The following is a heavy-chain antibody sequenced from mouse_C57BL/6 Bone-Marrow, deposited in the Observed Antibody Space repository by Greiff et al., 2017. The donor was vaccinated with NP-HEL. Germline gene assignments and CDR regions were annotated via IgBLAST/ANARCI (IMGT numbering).Heavy chain of an antibody. V-gene: IGHV1-19*01. CDR1: GYTFTDSY. Sequence: LPPSLPVLFTPVASVPLSCTASGYTFTDSYLNFLTHSPGKSLDWIGVINPYNGGTSYNQKFKGKATLTVDKSSSTAYMELNSLTSEDSAVYYCAREEDSSGYFDYWGQGTTLTVSS. J-gene: IGHJ2*01. D-gene: IGHD3-2*02. CDR2: INPYNGGT. CDR3: AREEDSSGYFDY.